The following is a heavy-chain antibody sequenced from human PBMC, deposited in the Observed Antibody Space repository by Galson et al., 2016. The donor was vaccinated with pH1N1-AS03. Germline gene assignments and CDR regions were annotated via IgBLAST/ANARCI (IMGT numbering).Heavy chain of an antibody. CDR1: GFTVSTSA. D-gene: IGHD3-16*01. V-gene: IGHV3-30*16. CDR2: MSYDXQNK. Sequence: SLRLSXAAXGFTVSTSAVHWVRQAXGTXLEWVAXMSYDXQNKXXXEXVXXXVTLFRDGSXNTVYLQMNSLTVEDTGVYYCAINWGAYDGRYSSYYGMDAWGQGTTVIVSS. J-gene: IGHJ6*02. CDR3: AINWGAYDGRYSSYYGMDA.